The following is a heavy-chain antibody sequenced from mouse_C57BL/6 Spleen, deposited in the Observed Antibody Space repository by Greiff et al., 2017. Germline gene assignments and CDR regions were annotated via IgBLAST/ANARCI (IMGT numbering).Heavy chain of an antibody. CDR3: ARDGYYGNSDY. CDR1: GFAFSSSW. J-gene: IGHJ2*01. Sequence: QVQLQQSGPELVKPGASVKISCKASGFAFSSSWMNWVKQRPGKGLEWIGRICPGDGDTTYNGTFKGKGTLATDKSYSTAYMQLSSLTSEDSAVYVRARDGYYGNSDYWGQGTTLTVSA. V-gene: IGHV1-82*01. CDR2: ICPGDGDT. D-gene: IGHD2-1*01.